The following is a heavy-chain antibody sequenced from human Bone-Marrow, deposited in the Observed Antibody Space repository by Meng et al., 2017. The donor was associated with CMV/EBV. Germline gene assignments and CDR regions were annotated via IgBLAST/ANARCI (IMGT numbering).Heavy chain of an antibody. CDR1: GFTFSDYY. CDR2: ISSSGSTI. D-gene: IGHD3-10*01. J-gene: IGHJ6*02. V-gene: IGHV3-11*04. Sequence: GESLKISCAASGFTFSDYYMSWIRQAPGKGLEWVSYISSSGSTIYYADSVKGRFTISRDNAKNSLYLQMNSLRAEDTAVYYCARNYGSGSYYIQNYYYYGMDVWGQGTTVTVSS. CDR3: ARNYGSGSYYIQNYYYYGMDV.